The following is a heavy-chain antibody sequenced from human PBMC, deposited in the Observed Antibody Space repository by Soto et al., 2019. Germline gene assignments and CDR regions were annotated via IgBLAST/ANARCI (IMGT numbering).Heavy chain of an antibody. Sequence: VGSLRLSCAASGFTFSSYAMSWVRQAPGKGLEWVSAISGSGGSTYYADSVKGRFTISRDNSKNTLYLQMNSLRAEDTAVYYCAKDVYDILTGYYPGWGQGTLVTVSS. J-gene: IGHJ4*02. V-gene: IGHV3-23*01. CDR1: GFTFSSYA. CDR2: ISGSGGST. CDR3: AKDVYDILTGYYPG. D-gene: IGHD3-9*01.